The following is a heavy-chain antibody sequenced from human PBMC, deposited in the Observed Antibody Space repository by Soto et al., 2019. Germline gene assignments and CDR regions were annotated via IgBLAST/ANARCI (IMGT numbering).Heavy chain of an antibody. CDR1: GFTFTSSA. J-gene: IGHJ6*02. CDR3: AAAPEASYYYGMDV. V-gene: IGHV1-58*02. Sequence: QMQLVQSGPEVKKPGTSVKVSCKASGFTFTSSAMQWVRQARGQRLEWIGWIVVGSGNTNYAQKFQESVTITRDMSTSTAYMELSSLRSEDPAVYYCAAAPEASYYYGMDVWGQGTTVTVSS. CDR2: IVVGSGNT.